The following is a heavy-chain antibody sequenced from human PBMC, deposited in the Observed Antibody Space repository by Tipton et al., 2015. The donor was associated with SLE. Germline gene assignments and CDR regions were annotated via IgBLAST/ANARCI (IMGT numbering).Heavy chain of an antibody. V-gene: IGHV4-39*07. CDR2: MYDSGST. D-gene: IGHD1-26*01. CDR3: ASKGAGSP. J-gene: IGHJ5*02. Sequence: LRLSCTVSGGSISSSSYFWGWIRQPPGKGLEWIGSMYDSGSTYYNPSLKSRVTISVDTSKNQFSLKLSSVTAADTAVYYCASKGAGSPWGQGTLVTVSS. CDR1: GGSISSSSYF.